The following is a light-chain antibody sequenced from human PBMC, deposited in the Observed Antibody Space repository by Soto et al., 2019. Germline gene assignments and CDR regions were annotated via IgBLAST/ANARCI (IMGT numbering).Light chain of an antibody. Sequence: LSPGTLSLSKKERATLSCRASQTITPTFLAWYQQKPGQAPRLLIFGASSRATDIPDRFSGSGSGTDFTLTINSLEPDDFAVYYCQQRDSWPITVGQGTRLEIK. CDR3: QQRDSWPIT. V-gene: IGKV3D-20*02. CDR1: QTITPTF. CDR2: GAS. J-gene: IGKJ5*01.